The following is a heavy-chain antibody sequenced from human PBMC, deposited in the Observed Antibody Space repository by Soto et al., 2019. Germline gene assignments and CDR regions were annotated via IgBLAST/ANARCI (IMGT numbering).Heavy chain of an antibody. CDR2: ISAYNGNT. CDR3: ARNVVGSDTAMVPYYYYGMDV. V-gene: IGHV1-18*01. Sequence: ASVKVSCKASGYTFTSYGISWVRQAPGQGLEWMGWISAYNGNTNYAQKLQGRVTMTTDTSTSTAYMELRSLRSDDTAVYYCARNVVGSDTAMVPYYYYGMDVWGQGTTVTVSS. D-gene: IGHD5-18*01. CDR1: GYTFTSYG. J-gene: IGHJ6*02.